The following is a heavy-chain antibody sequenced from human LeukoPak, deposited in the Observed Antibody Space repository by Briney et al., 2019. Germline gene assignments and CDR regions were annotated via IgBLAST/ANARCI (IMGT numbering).Heavy chain of an antibody. Sequence: GGSLRLSCAASGFTFGSYGMSWVRQAPGKGLEWVSAISGSGDSTYYADSVKGRFTISRDNSKNTLYLQMNSLRAEDTAVYYCAKDRATMIVVVPLYYFDYWGQGTLVTVSS. V-gene: IGHV3-23*01. J-gene: IGHJ4*02. CDR1: GFTFGSYG. CDR2: ISGSGDST. D-gene: IGHD3-22*01. CDR3: AKDRATMIVVVPLYYFDY.